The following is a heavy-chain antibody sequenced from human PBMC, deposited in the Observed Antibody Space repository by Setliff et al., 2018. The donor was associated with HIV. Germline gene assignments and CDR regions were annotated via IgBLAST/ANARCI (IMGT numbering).Heavy chain of an antibody. CDR2: IRDDGSET. V-gene: IGHV3-7*01. CDR3: ARKLRPGHGVDV. Sequence: GGSLRFSCTASGFTFSDYWMTWVRQAPGKGLEWVANIRDDGSETYYVDSVKGRFTISRDNAKNSMDLQMNSLRAEDTAIYYCARKLRPGHGVDVWGQGTTVTVSS. J-gene: IGHJ6*02. CDR1: GFTFSDYW. D-gene: IGHD3-10*01.